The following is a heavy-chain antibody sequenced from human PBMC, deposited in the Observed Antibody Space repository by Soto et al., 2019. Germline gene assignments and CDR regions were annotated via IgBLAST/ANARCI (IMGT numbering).Heavy chain of an antibody. CDR2: IYYSGST. J-gene: IGHJ5*02. V-gene: IGHV4-59*01. CDR3: ARYYYDSSGYYPETSWFDP. D-gene: IGHD3-22*01. Sequence: SETLSLTCTVSGGSISSYYWSWIRQPPGKGLEWIGYIYYSGSTNYNPSLKSRVTISVDTSKNQFSLKLSSVTAADTAVYYCARYYYDSSGYYPETSWFDPWGQGTLVTV. CDR1: GGSISSYY.